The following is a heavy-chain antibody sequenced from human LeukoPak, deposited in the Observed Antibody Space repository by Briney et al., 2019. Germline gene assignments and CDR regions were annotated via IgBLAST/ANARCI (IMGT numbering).Heavy chain of an antibody. V-gene: IGHV1-2*02. CDR2: INPNSGGT. CDR1: VYTFTGCY. J-gene: IGHJ4*02. Sequence: ASVKLSCKDSVYTFTGCYMHWVRQAPGQGLEWMGWINPNSGGTNYAQKFQGRVTMTRDTSISTAYMELRRLRSDDTAVYYCARGDYGDYFDYWGQGTLVTVSS. D-gene: IGHD4-17*01. CDR3: ARGDYGDYFDY.